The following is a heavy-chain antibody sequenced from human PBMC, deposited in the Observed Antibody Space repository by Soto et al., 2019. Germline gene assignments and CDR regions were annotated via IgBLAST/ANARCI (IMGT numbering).Heavy chain of an antibody. J-gene: IGHJ4*02. CDR1: GFSLSTSGMC. CDR2: IDWDDDK. CDR3: ARSQIAAAGMFQFDY. D-gene: IGHD6-13*01. Sequence: KSGPTLVNPTQTLTLTCTFSGFSLSTSGMCVSWIRQPPGKALEWLARIDWDDDKYYSTSLKTRLTISEDTSKNQVVLTMTNMDPVDTATYYCARSQIAAAGMFQFDYWGQGTLVTVSS. V-gene: IGHV2-70*11.